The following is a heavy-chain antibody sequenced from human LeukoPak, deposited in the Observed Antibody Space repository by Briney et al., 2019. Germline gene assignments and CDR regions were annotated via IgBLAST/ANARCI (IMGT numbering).Heavy chain of an antibody. Sequence: GGSLRLSCAASGFTFNSYWMHWVRQAPGKGLVWVSRINSDGSSTSYADSVKGRFTISRDNAKNSLFLQMNSLRAEDTAVYYCARVLRYCSGGNCYSGGLGYMDVWGKGTTVTISS. CDR2: INSDGSST. CDR3: ARVLRYCSGGNCYSGGLGYMDV. CDR1: GFTFNSYW. V-gene: IGHV3-74*01. J-gene: IGHJ6*03. D-gene: IGHD2-15*01.